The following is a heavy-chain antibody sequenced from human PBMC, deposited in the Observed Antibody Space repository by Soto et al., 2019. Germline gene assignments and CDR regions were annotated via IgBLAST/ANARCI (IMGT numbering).Heavy chain of an antibody. Sequence: QVQLVQSGAEVKKPGSSVKVSCKASGGTFSSYAISWVRQAPGQGLEWMGGIIPIFGTANYAQKFQGRVTITADESTSTAYMELSSLRSEDTAVYYCGRELRYFDWLLKALDPWGQGTLVTVSS. D-gene: IGHD3-9*01. J-gene: IGHJ5*02. V-gene: IGHV1-69*01. CDR1: GGTFSSYA. CDR2: IIPIFGTA. CDR3: GRELRYFDWLLKALDP.